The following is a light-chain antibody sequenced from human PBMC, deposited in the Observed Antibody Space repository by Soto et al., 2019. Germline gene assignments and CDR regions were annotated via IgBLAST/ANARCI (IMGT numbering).Light chain of an antibody. V-gene: IGKV1-33*01. Sequence: DLPMTQSPSSLSASVGDRVTITCQASQDIRKFLNWYQQKPGKAPKLLINDASNLETGVPSRFSGSGSGTDFTFTINSLQPEDIATYYCQHYDNSVTFGPGTKVDIK. CDR2: DAS. J-gene: IGKJ3*01. CDR1: QDIRKF. CDR3: QHYDNSVT.